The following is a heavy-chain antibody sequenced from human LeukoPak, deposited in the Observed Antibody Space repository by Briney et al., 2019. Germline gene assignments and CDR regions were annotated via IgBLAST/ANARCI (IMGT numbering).Heavy chain of an antibody. J-gene: IGHJ3*02. V-gene: IGHV3-20*04. Sequence: GGSLRLSCAASGFTFDDYGMSWVRQGPGKGLEWVSGINWKGISTGYADSVKGRFTISRDNAKNSLYLQMNSLRAEDTALYYCARDRQRNEAFDIWGQGTVVTVSS. CDR2: INWKGIST. D-gene: IGHD1-1*01. CDR3: ARDRQRNEAFDI. CDR1: GFTFDDYG.